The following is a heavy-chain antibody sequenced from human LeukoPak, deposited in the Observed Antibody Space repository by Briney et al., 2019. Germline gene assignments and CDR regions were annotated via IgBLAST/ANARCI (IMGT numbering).Heavy chain of an antibody. Sequence: ASVKVSCKASGYTFTGYYMHWVRQAPGQGLEWMGWINPNSGGTNYAQKFQGRVTMTRDTSISTAYMEPSRLRSDDTAVYYCARDTPMYYDFWSGKDGLDYWGQGTLVTVSS. J-gene: IGHJ4*02. CDR1: GYTFTGYY. CDR3: ARDTPMYYDFWSGKDGLDY. CDR2: INPNSGGT. V-gene: IGHV1-2*02. D-gene: IGHD3-3*01.